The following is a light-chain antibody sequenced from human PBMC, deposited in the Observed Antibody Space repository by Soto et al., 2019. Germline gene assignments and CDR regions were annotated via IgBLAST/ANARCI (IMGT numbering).Light chain of an antibody. V-gene: IGLV2-8*02. CDR1: SSDVGGYNY. CDR3: SSYAGSSTWV. Sequence: QSAPTQPPSGSRSPGQSATISCTGTSSDVGGYNYVSWYQQYPGKAPKLMIYEVSKRPSGVPDRFSGSKSGNTASLTVSGLQAEDETDYYCSSYAGSSTWVFGGGTKLTIL. CDR2: EVS. J-gene: IGLJ3*02.